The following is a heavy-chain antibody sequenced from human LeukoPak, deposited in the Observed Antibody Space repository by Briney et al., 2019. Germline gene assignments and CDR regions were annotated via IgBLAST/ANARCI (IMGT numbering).Heavy chain of an antibody. CDR3: ARGATTFDY. V-gene: IGHV4-59*08. Sequence: PSETLSLTCTVSGDSISSYYWSWIRQPPGKGLEWIGYIYFSGNTNYNPSLKSRVTISVDTSKNQFSLKLSSVTAADTAVYYCARGATTFDYWGQGTLVTVSS. J-gene: IGHJ4*02. D-gene: IGHD5-12*01. CDR2: IYFSGNT. CDR1: GDSISSYY.